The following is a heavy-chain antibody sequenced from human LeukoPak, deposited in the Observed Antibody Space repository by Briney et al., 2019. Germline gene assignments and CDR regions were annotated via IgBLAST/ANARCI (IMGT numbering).Heavy chain of an antibody. Sequence: GGSLRLSCAASGFTFSDYYMSWIRQAPGKGLEWVSYISSSGSTIYYADSVKGRFTISRDNAKNSLYLQMNSLRAEDTAVYYCARDLRSGYSYGPIDYWGQGTLVTVSS. CDR1: GFTFSDYY. CDR2: ISSSGSTI. J-gene: IGHJ4*02. V-gene: IGHV3-11*04. CDR3: ARDLRSGYSYGPIDY. D-gene: IGHD5-18*01.